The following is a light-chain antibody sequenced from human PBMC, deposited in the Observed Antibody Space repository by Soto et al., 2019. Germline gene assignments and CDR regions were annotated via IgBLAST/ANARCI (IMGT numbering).Light chain of an antibody. Sequence: QSALTQPASVSGSPGQSITISCTGTSSDVGIYNYVSWYQQHPGKAPKLMIYEVSNRPSGVSNRFSGSKSGNTASLTISGLQAEDGANYYCSSYTSISTRVFGGGTQLTVL. V-gene: IGLV2-14*01. CDR3: SSYTSISTRV. CDR1: SSDVGIYNY. CDR2: EVS. J-gene: IGLJ3*02.